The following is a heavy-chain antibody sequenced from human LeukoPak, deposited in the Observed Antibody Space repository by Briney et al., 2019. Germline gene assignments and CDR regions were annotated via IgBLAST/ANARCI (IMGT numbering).Heavy chain of an antibody. J-gene: IGHJ1*01. D-gene: IGHD2-21*02. CDR3: ARGSPIVVVTAAAEYFQH. CDR2: INHSGST. CDR1: GGSFSGYY. V-gene: IGHV4-34*01. Sequence: SETLSLTCAIYGGSFSGYYWSWIRQPPGKGLEWIGEINHSGSTNYNPSLKSRVTISVDKSKNQVSLKLSSVTAADTAVYYCARGSPIVVVTAAAEYFQHWGQGTLVTVSS.